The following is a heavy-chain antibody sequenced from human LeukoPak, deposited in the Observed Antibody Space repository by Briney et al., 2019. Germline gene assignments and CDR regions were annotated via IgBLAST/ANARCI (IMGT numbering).Heavy chain of an antibody. CDR1: GFTFSSYG. CDR2: IRYDGSNK. CDR3: AKDPAAITAPDYYYYYCMDV. D-gene: IGHD2-2*01. V-gene: IGHV3-30*02. J-gene: IGHJ6*03. Sequence: PGGSLRLSCAASGFTFSSYGMHWVRQAPGKGLEWVAFIRYDGSNKYYADSVKGRFTISRDNSKNTLYLQMNSLRAEDTAVYYCAKDPAAITAPDYYYYYCMDVWGKGTTVTVSS.